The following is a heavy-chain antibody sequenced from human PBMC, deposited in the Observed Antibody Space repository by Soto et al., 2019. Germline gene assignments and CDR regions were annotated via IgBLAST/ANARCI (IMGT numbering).Heavy chain of an antibody. V-gene: IGHV1-18*01. Sequence: ASLKVSCKAPGYTFTSYGISWVRQAPGQGLEWMGWISAYNGNTNYAQKLQGRVTMTTDTSTSTAYMELRSLRSDDTAVYYCARDGHLGYSSGWSPYWGQGTLVTVS. CDR1: GYTFTSYG. D-gene: IGHD6-19*01. J-gene: IGHJ4*02. CDR3: ARDGHLGYSSGWSPY. CDR2: ISAYNGNT.